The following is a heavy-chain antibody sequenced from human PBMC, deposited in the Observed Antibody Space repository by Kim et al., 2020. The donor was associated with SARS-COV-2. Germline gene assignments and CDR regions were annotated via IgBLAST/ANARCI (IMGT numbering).Heavy chain of an antibody. D-gene: IGHD1-26*01. CDR1: GFTFSNYA. CDR2: ISNDGSN. J-gene: IGHJ4*02. CDR3: ARDRVGPDY. V-gene: IGHV3-30-3*01. Sequence: GGSLRLSCAASGFTFSNYAMHWVRQGPGKGLEWVAVISNDGSNNYADSVKGRSTISRDNSKNTLYLQMNSLRAEDTAVYYCARDRVGPDYWGQGTLVTVSS.